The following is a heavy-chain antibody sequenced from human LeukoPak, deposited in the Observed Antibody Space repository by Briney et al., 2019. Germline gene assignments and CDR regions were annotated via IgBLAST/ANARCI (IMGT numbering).Heavy chain of an antibody. CDR1: GASISSTSSH. J-gene: IGHJ4*02. Sequence: SETLSLTCTVSGASISSTSSHWDWIRQPPGKGLEWIGSVYYTGSTYCNPSLKSRVTISLDTSKNQFSLKLSSVTAADTAVYYCARETGDHGRPFGYWGQGTLVTVSS. CDR3: ARETGDHGRPFGY. CDR2: VYYTGST. D-gene: IGHD7-27*01. V-gene: IGHV4-39*07.